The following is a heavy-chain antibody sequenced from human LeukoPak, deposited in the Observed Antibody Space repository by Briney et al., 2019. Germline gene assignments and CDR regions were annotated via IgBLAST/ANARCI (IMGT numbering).Heavy chain of an antibody. D-gene: IGHD2/OR15-2a*01. CDR3: ARDPSVLDYFDY. CDR1: GFTFSRYY. V-gene: IGHV3-7*04. CDR2: IKEDGSEK. J-gene: IGHJ4*02. Sequence: GGSLSLSCSASGFTFSRYYMSWVRQATGKGLEWVANIKEDGSEKFYVDSVKGRFTISRDNAKNSLYLQLNSLRAEDTAVYYCARDPSVLDYFDYWGQGTLVTVSS.